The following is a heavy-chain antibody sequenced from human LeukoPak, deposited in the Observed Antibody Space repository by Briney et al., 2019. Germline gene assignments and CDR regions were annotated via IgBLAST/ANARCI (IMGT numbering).Heavy chain of an antibody. D-gene: IGHD3-10*01. CDR3: ARGGSFRPFDY. V-gene: IGHV3-30-3*01. Sequence: GGSLRLSCAASGFTFSSYAMHWVRQAPGKGLEWVAVISYDGSNKYYADSVKGRFTISRDNSKSTLYLQMNSLRAEDTAVYYCARGGSFRPFDYWGQGTLVTVSS. CDR1: GFTFSSYA. J-gene: IGHJ4*02. CDR2: ISYDGSNK.